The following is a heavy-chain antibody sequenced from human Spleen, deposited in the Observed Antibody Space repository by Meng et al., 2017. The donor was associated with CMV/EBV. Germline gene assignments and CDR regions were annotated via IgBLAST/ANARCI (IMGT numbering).Heavy chain of an antibody. Sequence: SEYNFTGYDMDRVREAPGHGIEWTRWINTDSGGTNYAQKFQGRVTMNRDTSLSTAYMELGRMRSDDTAVYYCARGSYSSGRYNWFDPWGQGTLVTVSS. CDR1: EYNFTGYD. CDR3: ARGSYSSGRYNWFDP. D-gene: IGHD6-19*01. J-gene: IGHJ5*02. CDR2: INTDSGGT. V-gene: IGHV1-2*02.